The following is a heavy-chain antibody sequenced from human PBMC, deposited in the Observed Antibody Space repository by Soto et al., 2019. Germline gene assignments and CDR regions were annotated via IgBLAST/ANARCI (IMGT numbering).Heavy chain of an antibody. Sequence: SVKVSCKASGGTFSSYSISWVRQAPGQGLEWMGGIIPIFGTANYAQKFQGRVTITADESTSTAYMELSSLRSEDTAVYYCARSGRNSYGYYYYYGMDVWGQGTMVTVSS. CDR3: ARSGRNSYGYYYYYGMDV. V-gene: IGHV1-69*13. CDR1: GGTFSSYS. CDR2: IIPIFGTA. D-gene: IGHD5-18*01. J-gene: IGHJ6*02.